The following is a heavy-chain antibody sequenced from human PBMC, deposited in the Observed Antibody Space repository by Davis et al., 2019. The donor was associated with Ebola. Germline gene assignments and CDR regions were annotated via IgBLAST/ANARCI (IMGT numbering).Heavy chain of an antibody. Sequence: ASVKVSCKASGYNFTSNGISWVRQAPGQGLEWMGWISAYNGNTNYAQNLQGRVTMTTDTTTSTAYMELRSLRSDDTAVYYCARTRDQYYDSTGYWDYWGQGTLVTVSS. CDR1: GYNFTSNG. D-gene: IGHD3-22*01. J-gene: IGHJ4*02. CDR3: ARTRDQYYDSTGYWDY. V-gene: IGHV1-18*01. CDR2: ISAYNGNT.